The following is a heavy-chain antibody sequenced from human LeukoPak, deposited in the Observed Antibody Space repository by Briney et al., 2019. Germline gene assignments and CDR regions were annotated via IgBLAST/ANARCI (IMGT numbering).Heavy chain of an antibody. D-gene: IGHD6-13*01. J-gene: IGHJ4*02. CDR2: IYYSGSA. Sequence: SETLSLTCTVSGGSHSSYYWSWIRQPPGKGPEWIGYIYYSGSAKYNPSLKSRVTISVDTSKNQFSLKLSSVTAGDTAVYYCARAPGIAAAGNHCLLWGQGTLVTVSS. V-gene: IGHV4-59*01. CDR3: ARAPGIAAAGNHCLL. CDR1: GGSHSSYY.